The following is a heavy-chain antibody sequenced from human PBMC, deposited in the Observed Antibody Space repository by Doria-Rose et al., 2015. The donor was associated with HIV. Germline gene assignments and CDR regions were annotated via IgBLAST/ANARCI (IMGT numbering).Heavy chain of an antibody. Sequence: QITLKESGPVLVKPTETLTLTCTVSGVSLSSPGMGVSWIRQPPGKALEWLANISSDDERSYKTSQKSRLTISRGTSKSQVVLTMTDMDPVDTATYYCARIKSSRWYHKYYFDFWGQGTLVIVSA. V-gene: IGHV2-26*01. J-gene: IGHJ4*02. CDR2: ISSDDER. CDR1: GVSLSSPGMG. D-gene: IGHD6-13*01. CDR3: ARIKSSRWYHKYYFDF.